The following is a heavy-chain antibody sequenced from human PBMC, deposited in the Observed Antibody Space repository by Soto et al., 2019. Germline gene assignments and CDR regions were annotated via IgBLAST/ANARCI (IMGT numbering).Heavy chain of an antibody. CDR1: VVSISSYS. V-gene: IGHV4-59*08. CDR2: IYYSGSS. Sequence: PSVPMSVTRPVAVVSISSYSWISLRQPPGKGREWIGYIYYSGSSSYNPTLKSRVTISVVTSKNQVSLKLSSVTAADTAVYYCGRHHDSWGQGTLVTVSS. CDR3: GRHHDS. J-gene: IGHJ4*02.